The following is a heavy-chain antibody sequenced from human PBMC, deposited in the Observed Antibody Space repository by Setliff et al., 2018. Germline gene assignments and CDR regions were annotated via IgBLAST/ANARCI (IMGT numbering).Heavy chain of an antibody. Sequence: PGGSLRLSCAASGFTFSEEWMSWVRQAPGKGLEWIGRIKSGIAGGTTDYGAPVKGRFTISRDDSKNTLLLQMNNLKTEDTALYYCTTAHYTGNSPTLDFWGPGTLVTVSS. V-gene: IGHV3-15*01. CDR2: IKSGIAGGTT. D-gene: IGHD1-26*01. CDR3: TTAHYTGNSPTLDF. CDR1: GFTFSEEW. J-gene: IGHJ4*02.